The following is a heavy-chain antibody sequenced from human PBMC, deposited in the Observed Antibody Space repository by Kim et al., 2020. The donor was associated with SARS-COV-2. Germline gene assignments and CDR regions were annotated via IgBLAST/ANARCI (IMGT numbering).Heavy chain of an antibody. CDR1: GFTFDDYA. CDR3: AQDVAAAGTWSYLMDV. D-gene: IGHD6-13*01. Sequence: GGSLRLSCAASGFTFDDYAMHWVRQAPGKGLEWVSGISWNSGSIGYADSVKGRFTISRDNAKNSLYLQMNSLRAEDTALYYCAQDVAAAGTWSYLMDVWGQGTTVTVSS. V-gene: IGHV3-9*01. J-gene: IGHJ6*02. CDR2: ISWNSGSI.